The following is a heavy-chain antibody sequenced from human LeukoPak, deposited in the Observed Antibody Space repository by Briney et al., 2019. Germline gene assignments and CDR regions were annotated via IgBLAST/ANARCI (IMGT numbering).Heavy chain of an antibody. CDR1: GGTFSSYA. J-gene: IGHJ3*02. Sequence: SVKVSCKASGGTFSSYAISWVRQAPGQGLEWMGGIIPIFGTANYAQKFQGRVTITADESTSTAYMELSRLTSDDTAVYYCARDLEYCSSASCRDAFQIWGQGTMVTVSS. CDR3: ARDLEYCSSASCRDAFQI. D-gene: IGHD2-2*01. CDR2: IIPIFGTA. V-gene: IGHV1-69*13.